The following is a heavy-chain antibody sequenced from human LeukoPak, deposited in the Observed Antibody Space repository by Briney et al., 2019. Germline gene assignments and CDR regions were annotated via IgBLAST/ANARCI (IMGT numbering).Heavy chain of an antibody. CDR2: ISSSSSYI. CDR3: ARDRGIAVAGGIY. V-gene: IGHV3-21*01. Sequence: GGSLRLSCAASGFTFSSYSMNWVRQAPGKGLEWVSSISSSSSYIYYADSVKGRFTISRDNAKNSLYLQMNSLRAEDTAVYYCARDRGIAVAGGIYWGQGTLVTVSS. D-gene: IGHD6-19*01. CDR1: GFTFSSYS. J-gene: IGHJ4*02.